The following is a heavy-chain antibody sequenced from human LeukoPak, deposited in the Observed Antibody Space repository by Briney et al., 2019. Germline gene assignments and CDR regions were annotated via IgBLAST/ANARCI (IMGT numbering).Heavy chain of an antibody. CDR1: GGSISSGGYY. D-gene: IGHD1-14*01. V-gene: IGHV4-31*03. J-gene: IGHJ3*01. CDR3: ATDLRYSDAFDL. CDR2: IYYSGST. Sequence: PSETLSLTCSVSGGSISSGGYYWSWIRQHPGKGLEWIGYIYYSGSTYYNPPLKSRVTISVDTSKNQFSLKLSSVTAADTAVYYCATDLRYSDAFDLWGQGTMVTVSS.